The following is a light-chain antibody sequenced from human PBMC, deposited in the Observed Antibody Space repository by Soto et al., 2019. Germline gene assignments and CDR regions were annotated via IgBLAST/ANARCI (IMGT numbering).Light chain of an antibody. CDR3: TSYTSVTIVV. Sequence: QSVLTQPASVSGSPGQSITLSCTGSNSDIGGYNSVSWYQQHPGKAPKLLIFGVTNRPSGVSDRFSGSKSGNTASLTISALQAEDEADYYCTSYTSVTIVVFGGGTKLTVL. J-gene: IGLJ2*01. CDR1: NSDIGGYNS. CDR2: GVT. V-gene: IGLV2-14*01.